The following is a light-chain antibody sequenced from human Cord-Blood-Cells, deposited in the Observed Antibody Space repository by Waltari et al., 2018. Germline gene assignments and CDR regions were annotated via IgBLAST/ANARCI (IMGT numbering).Light chain of an antibody. J-gene: IGLJ1*01. CDR2: EGS. CDR1: SSDVGSYNL. V-gene: IGLV2-23*03. Sequence: QPASVSGSPGQSITISCTGTSSDVGSYNLVSWYQQHPGKAPKLMIYEGSKRPSGVSNRFSGSKSGNTASLTISVLQAEDEADYYCCSYAGSSTFVFGTGTKVTVL. CDR3: CSYAGSSTFV.